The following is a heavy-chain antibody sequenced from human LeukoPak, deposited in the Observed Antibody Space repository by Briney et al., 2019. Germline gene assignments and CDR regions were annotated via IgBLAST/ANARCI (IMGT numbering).Heavy chain of an antibody. CDR2: TYYRSKWYN. D-gene: IGHD6-6*01. Sequence: SQTLSLTCAISGDSVTSNSATWNWIRQSPSRGLEWLGRTYYRSKWYNDYVISVKSRITINPDTSKNQFSLQLNSVTPEDTAVYYCARRASSSGGFDIWGQGTKVTVSP. V-gene: IGHV6-1*01. J-gene: IGHJ3*02. CDR1: GDSVTSNSAT. CDR3: ARRASSSGGFDI.